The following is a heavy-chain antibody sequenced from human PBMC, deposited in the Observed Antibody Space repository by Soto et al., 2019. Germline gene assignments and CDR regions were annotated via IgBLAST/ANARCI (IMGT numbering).Heavy chain of an antibody. CDR1: GFTFSSYG. CDR3: ARDRLRFLVWASDYYFDY. Sequence: GGSLRLSCAASGFTFSSYGMHWVRQAPGKGLEWVAVIWYDGSNKYYADSVKGRFTISRDNSKNTLYLQMNSLRAEDTAVYYCARDRLRFLVWASDYYFDYWGQGTLVTVSS. V-gene: IGHV3-33*01. J-gene: IGHJ4*02. CDR2: IWYDGSNK. D-gene: IGHD3-3*01.